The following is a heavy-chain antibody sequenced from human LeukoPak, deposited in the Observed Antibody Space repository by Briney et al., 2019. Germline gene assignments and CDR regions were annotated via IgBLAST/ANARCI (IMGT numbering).Heavy chain of an antibody. Sequence: PGGSLRLSCAASGFTFSSYSMNWVRQAPGKGLEWVSSISSSSSYIYYADSVKGRFTISRDNAKNSLYLQMNSLRAEDTAVYYCARDLEVPYYYDSSGYLDYWGQGTLVTVSS. D-gene: IGHD3-22*01. CDR2: ISSSSSYI. CDR1: GFTFSSYS. J-gene: IGHJ4*02. V-gene: IGHV3-21*01. CDR3: ARDLEVPYYYDSSGYLDY.